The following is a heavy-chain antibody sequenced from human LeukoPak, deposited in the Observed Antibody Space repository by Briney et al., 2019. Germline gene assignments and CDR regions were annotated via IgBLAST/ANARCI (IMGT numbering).Heavy chain of an antibody. CDR2: IYHSGST. J-gene: IGHJ4*02. CDR1: GYSISSGYY. V-gene: IGHV4-38-2*02. D-gene: IGHD3-16*01. Sequence: SETLSLTCTVSGYSISSGYYWGWIRQPPGKGLEWIGSIYHSGSTYYNPSLKSRVTISVDTSKNQFSLKLSSVTAADTAVYYCARDLTEGGDYWGQGTLVTVSS. CDR3: ARDLTEGGDY.